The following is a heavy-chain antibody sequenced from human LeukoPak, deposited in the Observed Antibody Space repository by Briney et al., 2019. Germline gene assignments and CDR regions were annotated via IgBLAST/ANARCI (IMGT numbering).Heavy chain of an antibody. D-gene: IGHD3-22*01. Sequence: GGSLRLSCAASGFTFSSYWMSWVRQAPGKGLEWVANIKQDGSEKYYVDSVKGRLTISRDSAKNSLYLQMNSLRAEDTAVYYCARGDYYDSSGYSPLDYWGQGTLVTVSS. CDR1: GFTFSSYW. CDR2: IKQDGSEK. CDR3: ARGDYYDSSGYSPLDY. V-gene: IGHV3-7*01. J-gene: IGHJ4*02.